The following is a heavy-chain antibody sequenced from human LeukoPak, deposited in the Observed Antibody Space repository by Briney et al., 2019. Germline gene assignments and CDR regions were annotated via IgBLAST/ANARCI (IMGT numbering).Heavy chain of an antibody. J-gene: IGHJ4*02. Sequence: PGGSLRLSCAASGFAFSSYDMHWVRQVSGKGLGWVSAIGHAGDTYYADSVKGRFTISREDAKNYFLLQMNSLRAEDSAVYYCAKETANCSGACYSLHDHWGQGTLVTVSS. CDR1: GFAFSSYD. V-gene: IGHV3-13*01. D-gene: IGHD2-21*02. CDR2: IGHAGDT. CDR3: AKETANCSGACYSLHDH.